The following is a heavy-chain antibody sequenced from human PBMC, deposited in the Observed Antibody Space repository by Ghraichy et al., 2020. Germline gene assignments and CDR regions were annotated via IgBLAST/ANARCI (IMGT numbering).Heavy chain of an antibody. CDR2: IKQDGSEK. V-gene: IGHV3-7*01. Sequence: GGSLRLSCAASGFTFSSYWMSWVRQAPGKGLEWVANIKQDGSEKYYVDSVKGRFTISRDNAKNSLYLQMNSLRAEDTAVYYCARDALPYYYASSGRDDAFDIWGQGTMVTVSS. D-gene: IGHD3-22*01. J-gene: IGHJ3*02. CDR1: GFTFSSYW. CDR3: ARDALPYYYASSGRDDAFDI.